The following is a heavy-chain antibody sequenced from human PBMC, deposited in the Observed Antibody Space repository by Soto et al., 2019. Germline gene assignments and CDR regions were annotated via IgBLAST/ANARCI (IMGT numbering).Heavy chain of an antibody. Sequence: SETLSLTCAVSSGSISSSNWWSWVRQPPGKGLEWIGEIYHSGSTNYNPSLKSRVTISVDKSKNQFSLKLSSVTAADMAVYYCAITIAGARDYYYHRDVCRKPHTVISSS. CDR1: SGSISSSNW. D-gene: IGHD1-26*01. V-gene: IGHV4-4*02. CDR2: IYHSGST. CDR3: AITIAGARDYYYHRDV. J-gene: IGHJ6*03.